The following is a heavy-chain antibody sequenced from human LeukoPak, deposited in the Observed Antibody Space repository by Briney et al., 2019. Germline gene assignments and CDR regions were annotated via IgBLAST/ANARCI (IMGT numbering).Heavy chain of an antibody. CDR2: INPSGGST. CDR3: ARDNSVRGEAWWFNP. D-gene: IGHD2-21*01. Sequence: VASVKVSCKASGYTFTSYYMHWVRQAPGQGLEWMGIINPSGGSTSYAQKFQGRVTMTRDTSTSTDYLELSSLRSEDTAVYYCARDNSVRGEAWWFNPWGQGTLVTVSS. V-gene: IGHV1-46*01. J-gene: IGHJ5*02. CDR1: GYTFTSYY.